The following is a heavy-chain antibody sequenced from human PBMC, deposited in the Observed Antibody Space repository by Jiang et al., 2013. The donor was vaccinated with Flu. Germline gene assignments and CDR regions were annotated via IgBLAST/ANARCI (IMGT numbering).Heavy chain of an antibody. J-gene: IGHJ4*02. Sequence: GPGLVKPSQTLSLTCTVSGGSISSGGYYWSWIRQHPGKGLEWIGYIYYGGSTYYNPSLKSLVTISVDTSKNQFSLKLSSVTAADTAVYYCARVGDGGYSGYDSGYYFDYWGQGTLVTVSS. CDR1: GGSISSGGYY. CDR2: IYYGGST. CDR3: ARVGDGGYSGYDSGYYFDY. D-gene: IGHD5-12*01. V-gene: IGHV4-31*01.